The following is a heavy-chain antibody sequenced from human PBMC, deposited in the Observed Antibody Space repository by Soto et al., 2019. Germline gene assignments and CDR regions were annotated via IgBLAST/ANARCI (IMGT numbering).Heavy chain of an antibody. J-gene: IGHJ4*02. D-gene: IGHD6-13*01. Sequence: PGGSLRLSCGASGFTFSSYAMNWVRQAPGKGLEWVSVISGSGDSTYYADSVKGRFTISRDNSKNTLYLQMNSLRAEDTAVYYCARRGPGTYFDYWGQGTLVTVSS. V-gene: IGHV3-23*01. CDR1: GFTFSSYA. CDR3: ARRGPGTYFDY. CDR2: ISGSGDST.